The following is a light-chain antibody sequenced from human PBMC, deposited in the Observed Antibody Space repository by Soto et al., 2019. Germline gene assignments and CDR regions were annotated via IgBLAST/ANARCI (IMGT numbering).Light chain of an antibody. CDR2: GAS. CDR1: QAVSTNY. Sequence: EIVLIQSPATLSLSPGERDTLSCRASQAVSTNYLAWYQQKDGQAPRXXIYGASTRATGIPARFSVNVSGTEFTLSISSLQSEDGAVYDGQQYNTWPRTFGQGTKVDIK. V-gene: IGKV3-15*01. J-gene: IGKJ1*01. CDR3: QQYNTWPRT.